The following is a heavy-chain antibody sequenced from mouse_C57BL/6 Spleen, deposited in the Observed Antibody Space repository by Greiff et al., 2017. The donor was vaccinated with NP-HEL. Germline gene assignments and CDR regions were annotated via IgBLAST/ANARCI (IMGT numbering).Heavy chain of an antibody. CDR2: WNNDNY. CDR3: WSTITTVKPYYAMDY. V-gene: IGHV8-2*01. D-gene: IGHD1-1*01. Sequence: QVTLKVSGPGILQPSQTLSLACTFSGISLSTSGMGLSWLRKPSGQALEWLASFWNNDNYYNPSLKSRLTISKDTANHHVFLKLNIVDTADAATYYGAWSTITTVKPYYAMDYWGQGTSVTVSS. CDR1: ISLSTSGMGL. J-gene: IGHJ4*01.